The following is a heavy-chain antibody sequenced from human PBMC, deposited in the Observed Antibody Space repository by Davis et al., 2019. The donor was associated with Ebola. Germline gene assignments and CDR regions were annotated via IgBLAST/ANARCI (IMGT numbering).Heavy chain of an antibody. J-gene: IGHJ6*02. Sequence: PGGSLRLSCAASGFTFSSYGMHWVRQAPGKGLEWVAVIWYDGSNKYYADSVKGRFTISRDNSKNTLYLQMNSLRAEDTAVYYCARDRGWELPAYYYYYGMDVWGQGTTVTVSS. CDR2: IWYDGSNK. V-gene: IGHV3-33*01. CDR3: ARDRGWELPAYYYYYGMDV. CDR1: GFTFSSYG. D-gene: IGHD3-10*01.